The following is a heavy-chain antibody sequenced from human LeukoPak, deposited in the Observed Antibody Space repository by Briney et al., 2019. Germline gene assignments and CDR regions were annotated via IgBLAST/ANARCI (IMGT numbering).Heavy chain of an antibody. D-gene: IGHD3-10*01. J-gene: IGHJ4*02. Sequence: PGGSLRLSCAASGFTFSSYAMSSVRQAPGKGLEWVSATSGSGGSTYYADSVKGRFTISRDNSKNTLYLQMNSLRAEDTAVYYCAKEGLTYYYGSGSYYTIEYWGQGTLVTVSS. CDR2: TSGSGGST. V-gene: IGHV3-23*01. CDR3: AKEGLTYYYGSGSYYTIEY. CDR1: GFTFSSYA.